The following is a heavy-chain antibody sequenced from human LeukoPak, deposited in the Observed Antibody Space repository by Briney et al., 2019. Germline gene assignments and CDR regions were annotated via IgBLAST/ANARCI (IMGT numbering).Heavy chain of an antibody. D-gene: IGHD1-7*01. CDR2: ISYDGSNQ. J-gene: IGHJ4*02. CDR1: GFTFSSYG. V-gene: IGHV3-30*18. Sequence: GGSLRLSCAASGFTFSSYGMHWVRQAPGKGLEWVAVISYDGSNQEYADSVKGRFTISRDNSKNTLYLQMNCLRTEDTAVYYCAKERASTTHFDYWGQGTLVTVSS. CDR3: AKERASTTHFDY.